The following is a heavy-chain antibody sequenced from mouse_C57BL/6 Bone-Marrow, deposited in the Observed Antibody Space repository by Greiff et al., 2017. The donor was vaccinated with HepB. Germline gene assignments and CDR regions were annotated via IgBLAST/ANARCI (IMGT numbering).Heavy chain of an antibody. Sequence: VQLQQPGAELVKPGASVKLSCKASGYTFTSYWMHWVNQRPGQGLEWIGMIHPNSGSTNYNEKFKSKATLTVDKSSSTAYMQLSSLTSEDSAVYYCARSIITTVVADWYFDVWGTGTTVTVSS. J-gene: IGHJ1*03. CDR3: ARSIITTVVADWYFDV. D-gene: IGHD1-1*01. V-gene: IGHV1-64*01. CDR1: GYTFTSYW. CDR2: IHPNSGST.